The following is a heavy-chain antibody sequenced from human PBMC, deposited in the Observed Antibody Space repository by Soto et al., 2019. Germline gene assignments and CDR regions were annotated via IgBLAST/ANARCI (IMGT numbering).Heavy chain of an antibody. J-gene: IGHJ6*02. CDR1: GYTFTSYG. D-gene: IGHD2-15*01. CDR2: ISAYNGNT. V-gene: IGHV1-18*01. CDR3: ARDRPRYCSGGSCYSDPYYYYGMDV. Sequence: QVQLVQSGAEVKKPGASVKVSCKASGYTFTSYGISWVRQAPGQGLEWMGWISAYNGNTNYAQKLQGRVTMTTDTSTSKAYMELRSLRSDDTAVYYCARDRPRYCSGGSCYSDPYYYYGMDVWGQGTTVTVSS.